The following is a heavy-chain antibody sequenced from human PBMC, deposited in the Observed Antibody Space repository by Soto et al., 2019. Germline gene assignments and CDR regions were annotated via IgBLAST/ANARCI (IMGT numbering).Heavy chain of an antibody. J-gene: IGHJ4*02. CDR2: ISYDGSNK. Sequence: QVQLVESGGGVVQPGRSLRISCAASGFTFSSYAMHWVRQAPGKGLEWVAVISYDGSNKYYADSVKGRFTISRDNSKNTLYLQMNSLRAEDTAVYYCAGFWSGYYPRPPFDYWGQGTLVTVSS. D-gene: IGHD3-3*01. V-gene: IGHV3-30-3*01. CDR3: AGFWSGYYPRPPFDY. CDR1: GFTFSSYA.